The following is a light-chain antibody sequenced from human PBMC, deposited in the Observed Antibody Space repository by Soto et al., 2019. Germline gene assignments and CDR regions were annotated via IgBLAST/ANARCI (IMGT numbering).Light chain of an antibody. V-gene: IGKV3-20*01. Sequence: EIVLTQSPGTLSLSPGERATLSCRASQSVSSSYLAWYQQKPGQAPRLLIYGASSRATGIPDRFSGSGSGTDFTLTISRLEPEDFAVYYCQQYDNAPQTFGQGPRWIS. J-gene: IGKJ2*01. CDR1: QSVSSSY. CDR2: GAS. CDR3: QQYDNAPQT.